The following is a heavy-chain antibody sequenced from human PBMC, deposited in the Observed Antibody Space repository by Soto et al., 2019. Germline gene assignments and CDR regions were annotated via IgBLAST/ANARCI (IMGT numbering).Heavy chain of an antibody. CDR1: GDSISNNKW. Sequence: SETLSLTCSVSGDSISNNKWWSWVRQPPGKGLEWIGDIHHSGCTHYNPSLKSRVTISVDRSKNQFSLKLSSVTAADTAVYYCAREEDYGDSYWGQGTLVTVSS. CDR2: IHHSGCT. D-gene: IGHD4-17*01. J-gene: IGHJ4*02. V-gene: IGHV4-4*02. CDR3: AREEDYGDSY.